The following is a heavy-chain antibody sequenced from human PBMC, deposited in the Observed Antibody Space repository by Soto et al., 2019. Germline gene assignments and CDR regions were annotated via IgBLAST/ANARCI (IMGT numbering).Heavy chain of an antibody. D-gene: IGHD5-12*01. Sequence: SETLSLTCIVSGGSISSSSYYWGWIRQPPGKGLEWIGSIYYSGSTYYNPSLRSRVTISVDTSKNQFSLKLSSVTAADTAVYYCARHKDSGYENNYYYMDVWGKGTTVTVSS. CDR3: ARHKDSGYENNYYYMDV. V-gene: IGHV4-39*01. CDR2: IYYSGST. CDR1: GGSISSSSYY. J-gene: IGHJ6*03.